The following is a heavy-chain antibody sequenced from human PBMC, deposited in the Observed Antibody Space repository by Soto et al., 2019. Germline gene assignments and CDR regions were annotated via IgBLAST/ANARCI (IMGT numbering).Heavy chain of an antibody. J-gene: IGHJ6*02. CDR3: AVPAASVAGASGSYYYYGMDV. V-gene: IGHV4-39*01. D-gene: IGHD6-19*01. CDR2: IYYSGSP. CDR1: GGSISISSYY. Sequence: SEPLSLTCTVSGGSISISSYYWGWIRQPPGKGLELIGYIYYSGSPYYNPSLKSRVTISVDTSKNQFSLKLSSVTAADTAVYYCAVPAASVAGASGSYYYYGMDVWGQGTTVTSP.